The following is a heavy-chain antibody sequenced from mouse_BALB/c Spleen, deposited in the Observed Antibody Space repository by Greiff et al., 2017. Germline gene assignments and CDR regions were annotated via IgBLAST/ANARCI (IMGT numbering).Heavy chain of an antibody. CDR1: GYTFTSYW. CDR2: IYPGSGST. V-gene: IGHV1S22*01. J-gene: IGHJ4*01. CDR3: SKFRYAMDY. Sequence: LKQPGSELVRPGASVKLSCKASGYTFTSYWMHWVKQRPGQGLEWIGNIYPGSGSTNYDEKFKSKATLTVDTSSSTAYMQLSSLTSEDSAVFYCSKFRYAMDYWGQGTSVTVSS.